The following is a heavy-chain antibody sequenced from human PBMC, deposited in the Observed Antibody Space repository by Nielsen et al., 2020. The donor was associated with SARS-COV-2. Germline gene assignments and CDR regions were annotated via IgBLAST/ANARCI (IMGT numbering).Heavy chain of an antibody. CDR1: GGPISDDGYY. D-gene: IGHD2-2*01. V-gene: IGHV4-31*03. CDR2: IDYRGKT. Sequence: SETLSLTCTVSGGPISDDGYYWTWIRQHPGKGLEWVGYIDYRGKTYYNPSLKSRASMLVDTSKNQFSLMLSSVTAADTAVFYCARESEYRDRWKALDSWGHGTLVTVS. CDR3: ARESEYRDRWKALDS. J-gene: IGHJ5*01.